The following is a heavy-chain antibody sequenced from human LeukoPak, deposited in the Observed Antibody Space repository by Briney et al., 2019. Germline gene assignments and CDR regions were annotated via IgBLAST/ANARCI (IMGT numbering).Heavy chain of an antibody. CDR2: INPNSGGT. Sequence: ASVKVSCKASGYTFTGYYMHWARQAPGQGLEWMGWINPNSGGTNYAQKFQGRVTMTRDTSISTAYMELSRLRSDDTAVYYCARTATPKDWFDPWGQGTLVTVSS. V-gene: IGHV1-2*02. J-gene: IGHJ5*02. CDR1: GYTFTGYY. CDR3: ARTATPKDWFDP.